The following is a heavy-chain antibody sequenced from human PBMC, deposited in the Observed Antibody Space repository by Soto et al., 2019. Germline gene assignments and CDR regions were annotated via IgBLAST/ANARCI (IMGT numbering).Heavy chain of an antibody. J-gene: IGHJ4*02. CDR3: SRVYVGKCFDY. D-gene: IGHD3-16*01. Sequence: SETLSLTCTVSGGAISSYYWIWIRQPPVRGLELSGYSYYVVSTDYSPSLKSRFTISLDTSKSHFSLKLISFTAAYTAVYYCSRVYVGKCFDYWGQGTLVTVSS. CDR2: SYYVVST. CDR1: GGAISSYY. V-gene: IGHV4-59*01.